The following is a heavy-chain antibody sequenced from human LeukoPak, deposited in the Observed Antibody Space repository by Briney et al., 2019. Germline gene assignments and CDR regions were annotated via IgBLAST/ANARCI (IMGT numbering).Heavy chain of an antibody. CDR2: IKQDGSEK. J-gene: IGHJ4*02. V-gene: IGHV3-7*01. CDR1: GFTFSSYW. Sequence: GGSLRLSCAASGFTFSSYWMSWVRQAPGKGLEWVANIKQDGSEKYYVDSVKGRFTISRDNAKNSLYLQMNSLRVEDTAVYYCARALANPSMMTKPYYFDYWGQGTLVTVSS. D-gene: IGHD4-11*01. CDR3: ARALANPSMMTKPYYFDY.